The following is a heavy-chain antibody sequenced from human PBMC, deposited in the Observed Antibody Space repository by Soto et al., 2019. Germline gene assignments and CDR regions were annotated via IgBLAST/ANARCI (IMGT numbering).Heavy chain of an antibody. V-gene: IGHV3-23*01. CDR1: GFTFSNYA. CDR2: ITSAGST. Sequence: EVQLLESGGDLAQPGGSLRLICAASGFTFSNYAMTWVRQAPGKGLEWVSTITSAGSTFYGDTVKGRFTITRDNSKSTLCLQMNRLGAEDTAVYYCAKPDKLLSQSTGWANRVASWGQGTLVTVSS. CDR3: AKPDKLLSQSTGWANRVAS. D-gene: IGHD2-8*02. J-gene: IGHJ4*02.